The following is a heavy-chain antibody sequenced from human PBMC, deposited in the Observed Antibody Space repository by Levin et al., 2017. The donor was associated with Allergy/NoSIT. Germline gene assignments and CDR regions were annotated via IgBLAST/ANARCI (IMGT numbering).Heavy chain of an antibody. J-gene: IGHJ4*02. CDR1: GYTFNLYG. CDR2: ISGHNGNT. Sequence: ASVKVSCKASGYTFNLYGITWVRQAPGQGLEWMGWISGHNGNTDYSQKFLGRVTMTTDTSTSTVYMELRSLRSDDTAVYYCARVEYHDSSGYYGHWGQGTLVTVSS. V-gene: IGHV1-18*01. CDR3: ARVEYHDSSGYYGH. D-gene: IGHD3-22*01.